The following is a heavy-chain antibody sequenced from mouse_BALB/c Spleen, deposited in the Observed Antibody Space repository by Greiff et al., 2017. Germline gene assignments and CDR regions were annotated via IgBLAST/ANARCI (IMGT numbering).Heavy chain of an antibody. CDR3: AREEYGSYPYYYAMDY. J-gene: IGHJ4*01. V-gene: IGHV3-2*02. Sequence: VQLKESGPGLVKPSQSLSLTCTVTGYSITSDYAWTWIRQFPGTKLEWMGYISYSGSTSYNPSLKSRISITRDTSKNQFFLQLNSVTTEDTATYYCAREEYGSYPYYYAMDYWGQGTSVTVSS. D-gene: IGHD2-10*02. CDR1: GYSITSDYA. CDR2: ISYSGST.